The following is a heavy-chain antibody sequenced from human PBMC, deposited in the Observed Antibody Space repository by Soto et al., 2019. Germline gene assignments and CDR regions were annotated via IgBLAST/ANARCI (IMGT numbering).Heavy chain of an antibody. CDR3: ARSSDSWYLYYFDY. CDR1: GFGFRNYN. CDR2: IDSSSSYI. V-gene: IGHV3-21*06. J-gene: IGHJ4*02. Sequence: GGSLRLSCAASGFGFRNYNMNWVRQAPGKGLEWLSSIDSSSSYIDYADSVKGRLTISRDNAKNSLYLQMNSLRAEDTALYYCARSSDSWYLYYFDYWGQGALVTVSS. D-gene: IGHD6-13*01.